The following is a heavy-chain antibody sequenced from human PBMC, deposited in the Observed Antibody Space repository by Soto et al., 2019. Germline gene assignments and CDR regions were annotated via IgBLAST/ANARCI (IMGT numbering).Heavy chain of an antibody. D-gene: IGHD3-22*01. Sequence: QVQLVESGGGVVQPGRSLRLSCAASGFTFSNSVIHWVRQAPGQGLEWLALIPSRAGDIKQYADSVKGRFTISRDNSKNTLSLQLDRLRAEDTAVYSCAREDESSGHAGIFHHWGQGTQVTFSS. V-gene: IGHV3-30*14. CDR1: GFTFSNSV. CDR3: AREDESSGHAGIFHH. J-gene: IGHJ1*01. CDR2: IPSRAGDIK.